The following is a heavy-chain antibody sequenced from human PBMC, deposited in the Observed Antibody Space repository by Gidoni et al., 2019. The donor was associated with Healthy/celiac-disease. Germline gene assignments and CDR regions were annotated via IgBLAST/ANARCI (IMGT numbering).Heavy chain of an antibody. V-gene: IGHV3-23*01. CDR3: AAGYSSGWYPRSYSYGMDV. Sequence: EVQLLEYGGGVVEPGGSLRLSWAASGFTLSSYAMSWVRQAPGKGLEWVSAISGSGCSTYYADSVKSQFTISRDNSKNTLYLQMNSLRAEDTAVYYCAAGYSSGWYPRSYSYGMDVWGQGTTVTVSS. CDR1: GFTLSSYA. D-gene: IGHD6-19*01. J-gene: IGHJ6*02. CDR2: ISGSGCST.